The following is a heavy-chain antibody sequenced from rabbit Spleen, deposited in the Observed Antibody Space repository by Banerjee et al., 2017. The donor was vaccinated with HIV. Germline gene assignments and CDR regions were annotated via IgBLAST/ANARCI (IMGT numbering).Heavy chain of an antibody. D-gene: IGHD4-1*01. CDR3: ARDLTGVIGWNFGW. V-gene: IGHV1S7*01. CDR2: IDPVFGIT. J-gene: IGHJ3*01. Sequence: QLKESGGGLVQPGRSLKLSCKASGFTLSSYYMNWVRQAPGKGLEWIGYIDPVFGITYYANWVNGRFSISRENAQNTVFLQMTSLTAADTATYFCARDLTGVIGWNFGWWGQGTLVTVS. CDR1: GFTLSSYY.